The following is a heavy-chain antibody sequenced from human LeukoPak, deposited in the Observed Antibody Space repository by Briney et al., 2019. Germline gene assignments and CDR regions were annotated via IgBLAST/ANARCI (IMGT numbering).Heavy chain of an antibody. CDR1: GGSLSNYY. D-gene: IGHD3-3*01. CDR3: ARGVEHDFWSGNYSDGIDI. V-gene: IGHV4-34*01. Sequence: KPSETLSLTCAVYGGSLSNYYWTWIRQPPGKGLEWIGEINHSGGTNYNPSLKSRVTISVDTSKNQFSLELSSVTAADTALVYIARGVEHDFWSGNYSDGIDIWHQGTMVTVSS. J-gene: IGHJ3*02. CDR2: INHSGGT.